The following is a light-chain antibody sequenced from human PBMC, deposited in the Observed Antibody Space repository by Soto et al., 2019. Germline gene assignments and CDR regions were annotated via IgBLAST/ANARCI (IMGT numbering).Light chain of an antibody. V-gene: IGLV2-23*01. J-gene: IGLJ1*01. Sequence: QSALTQSASVSGSPGQSITISCTGTSSDVGSYNLVSWYQQHPGKAPKLMIYAGSKRPSGVSNRFSGSKSGNTASLTISGLQAEDEADYHCCSYAGSSTYVFGTGTKLTVL. CDR2: AGS. CDR1: SSDVGSYNL. CDR3: CSYAGSSTYV.